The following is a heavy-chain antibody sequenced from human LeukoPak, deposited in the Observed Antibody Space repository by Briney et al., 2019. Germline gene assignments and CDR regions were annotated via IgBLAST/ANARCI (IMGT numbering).Heavy chain of an antibody. D-gene: IGHD3-22*01. Sequence: ASVKVSCKASGGTFSSYAISWVRQAPGQVLEWMGWIIPIFGTPNYAQKFQGRVTLTPDESTSTPYMEMSSPRSEDTAVYYCARAFPNYDSSGYYYYYFDYWGQGTLVTVSS. CDR2: IIPIFGTP. CDR1: GGTFSSYA. V-gene: IGHV1-69*01. CDR3: ARAFPNYDSSGYYYYYFDY. J-gene: IGHJ4*02.